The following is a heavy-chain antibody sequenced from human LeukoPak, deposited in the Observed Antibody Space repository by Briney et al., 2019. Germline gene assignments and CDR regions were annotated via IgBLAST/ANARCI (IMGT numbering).Heavy chain of an antibody. Sequence: GRSLRLSCAASGFTFSGYGMHWVRQAPGKGLEWVAVISYDGSNKYYADSVKGRFTISRDNSKNTLYLQMNSLRAEDTAVNYCAKVVRGGDVWSGYYYGMDVWGQGTTVTVSS. V-gene: IGHV3-30*18. J-gene: IGHJ6*02. CDR1: GFTFSGYG. CDR3: AKVVRGGDVWSGYYYGMDV. D-gene: IGHD3-3*01. CDR2: ISYDGSNK.